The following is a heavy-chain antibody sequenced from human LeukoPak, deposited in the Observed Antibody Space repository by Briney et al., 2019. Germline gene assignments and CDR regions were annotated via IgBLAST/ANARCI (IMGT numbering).Heavy chain of an antibody. CDR1: GGSFNSDNYY. V-gene: IGHV4-61*10. J-gene: IGHJ5*02. CDR2: IDDSGRT. CDR3: ARDLDYPPYNGFDP. D-gene: IGHD4-11*01. Sequence: SETLTLTCTVSGGSFNSDNYYWIWHRQPAGQGLVWFGTIDDSGRTISIPSLKGRVTVSLDTSTNPFSLKLSSVTAADTAVYYCARDLDYPPYNGFDPWGQGTLVTVSS.